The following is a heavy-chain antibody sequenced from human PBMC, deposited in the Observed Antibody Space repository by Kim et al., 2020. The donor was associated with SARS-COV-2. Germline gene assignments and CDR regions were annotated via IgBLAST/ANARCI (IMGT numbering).Heavy chain of an antibody. CDR2: INTNTGNP. Sequence: ASVKVSCKASGYTFTSYAMNWVRQAPGQGLEWMGWINTNTGNPTYAQGFTGRFVFSLDTSVSTAYLQISSLKAEDTAVYYCARDRRVVVVAATKRGWFDPWGQGTLVTVSS. CDR1: GYTFTSYA. J-gene: IGHJ5*02. CDR3: ARDRRVVVVAATKRGWFDP. V-gene: IGHV7-4-1*02. D-gene: IGHD2-15*01.